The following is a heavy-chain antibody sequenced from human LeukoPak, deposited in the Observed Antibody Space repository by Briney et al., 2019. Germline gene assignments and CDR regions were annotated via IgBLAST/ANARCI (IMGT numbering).Heavy chain of an antibody. V-gene: IGHV3-30-3*01. Sequence: GGSLRLSCAASGFTFSSYAMHWVRQAPGKGLNWVAVISYDGSNKYYADSVKGRFTISRDNSKNTLYLQMNSLRAEDTAVYYCARDKDWNDVFDYWGQGTLVTVSS. D-gene: IGHD1-1*01. CDR2: ISYDGSNK. J-gene: IGHJ4*02. CDR1: GFTFSSYA. CDR3: ARDKDWNDVFDY.